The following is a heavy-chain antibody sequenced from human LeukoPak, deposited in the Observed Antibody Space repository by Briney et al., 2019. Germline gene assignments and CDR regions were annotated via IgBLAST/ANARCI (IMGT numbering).Heavy chain of an antibody. CDR3: ATHFIGYCSSTSCYQDDY. Sequence: SETLSLTCTVSGGSISSYYWSWIRQPAGKGLEWIGRIYTSGSTNYNPSLKSRVTMSVDTSKNQFSLKLSSVTAADTAVYYCATHFIGYCSSTSCYQDDYWGQGTLVTVSS. V-gene: IGHV4-4*07. D-gene: IGHD2-2*01. CDR2: IYTSGST. J-gene: IGHJ4*02. CDR1: GGSISSYY.